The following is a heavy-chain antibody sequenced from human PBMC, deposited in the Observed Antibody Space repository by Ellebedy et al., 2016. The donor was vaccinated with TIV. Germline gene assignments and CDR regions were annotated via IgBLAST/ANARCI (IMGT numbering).Heavy chain of an antibody. CDR2: ISGSGNGT. CDR3: AKAIRVGATSLYFDY. CDR1: GFTFSNYA. Sequence: GESLKISXAASGFTFSNYAMNWVRQAPGKGLEWVSVISGSGNGTFYADSVKGRFTISRDNAKNSLYLQMNSLRAEDTAVYYCAKAIRVGATSLYFDYWGQGTLVTVSS. J-gene: IGHJ4*02. V-gene: IGHV3-23*01. D-gene: IGHD1-26*01.